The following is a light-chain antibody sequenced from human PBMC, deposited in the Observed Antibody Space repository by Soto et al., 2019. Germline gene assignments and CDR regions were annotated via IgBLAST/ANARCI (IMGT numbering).Light chain of an antibody. J-gene: IGLJ1*01. CDR1: SSDVGAYHF. CDR2: DVS. CDR3: TSYTSSNTLYV. V-gene: IGLV2-14*01. Sequence: QSAPTQPASVSGSPGQSITISCTGTSSDVGAYHFVSWYQQHPDKAPQLMIYDVSNRPSGVSDRFSGYKSGNTASLTISGLLAEDEADYCCTSYTSSNTLYVFGTGTKVTVL.